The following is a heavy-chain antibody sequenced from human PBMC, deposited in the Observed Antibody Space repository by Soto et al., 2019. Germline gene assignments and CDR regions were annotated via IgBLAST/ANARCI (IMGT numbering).Heavy chain of an antibody. J-gene: IGHJ4*02. V-gene: IGHV3-30*18. CDR2: ISYDGSNK. D-gene: IGHD6-19*01. CDR1: GFTFSSYG. Sequence: AGGSLRLSCAASGFTFSSYGMHWVRQAPGKGLEWVAVISYDGSNKYYADSVKGRFTISRDNSKNTLYLQMNSLRAEDTAVYYCAKDSDGYSSGWYQDWGQGTLVTVSS. CDR3: AKDSDGYSSGWYQD.